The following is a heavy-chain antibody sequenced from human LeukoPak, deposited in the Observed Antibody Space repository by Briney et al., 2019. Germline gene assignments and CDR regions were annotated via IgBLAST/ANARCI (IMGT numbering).Heavy chain of an antibody. V-gene: IGHV4-39*01. CDR3: AIPRGYSYGYGEDY. D-gene: IGHD5-18*01. CDR1: GGSISSSSYY. J-gene: IGHJ4*02. CDR2: IYYSGST. Sequence: PSETLSLTCTVSGGSISSSSYYWGWIRQPPGKGLEWIGSIYYSGSTYYNPSLKSRVTISVDTSKNQFSLKLSSVTAADTAVYYSAIPRGYSYGYGEDYWGQGTLVTVSS.